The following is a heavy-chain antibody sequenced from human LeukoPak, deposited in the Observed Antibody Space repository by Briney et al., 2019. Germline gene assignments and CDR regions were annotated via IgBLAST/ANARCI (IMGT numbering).Heavy chain of an antibody. CDR1: GDSVSSHSYF. J-gene: IGHJ4*02. V-gene: IGHV4-39*01. CDR3: AKSTYSSCWRTPIDS. CDR2: INNIGNT. Sequence: SETLSLTCTVSGDSVSSHSYFWGWIRQPPGQGLEWIASINNIGNTYYTSSLRTRVTMSIDTSKNQLSLHLSSATAADAAPYSCAKSTYSSCWRTPIDSGGRGTRVTVSS. D-gene: IGHD6-19*01.